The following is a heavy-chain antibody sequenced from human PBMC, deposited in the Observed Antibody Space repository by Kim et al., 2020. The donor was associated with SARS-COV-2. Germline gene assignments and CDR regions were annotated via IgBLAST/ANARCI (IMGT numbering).Heavy chain of an antibody. CDR3: VRSFRDSSAYYLNWFDP. CDR1: GYSFTSWW. Sequence: GESLKISCKGSGYSFTSWWISWVRQMPGKGLEWMGRIDPSDSYTNYSPSFQGHVTISADKSISTAYLQWSSLKASDTAMYYCVRSFRDSSAYYLNWFDPWGQGTLVTVSS. J-gene: IGHJ5*02. D-gene: IGHD3-22*01. V-gene: IGHV5-10-1*01. CDR2: IDPSDSYT.